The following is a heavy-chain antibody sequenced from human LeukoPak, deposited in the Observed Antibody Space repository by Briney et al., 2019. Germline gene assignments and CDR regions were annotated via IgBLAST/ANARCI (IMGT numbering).Heavy chain of an antibody. Sequence: SETLSLTCTVSGYSISSGYYWGYIRQPPGKGLEWIGSIYHSGSTYYNPSLKSRVTISLDTSKNQFSLKMRSVTAADTAVYYCARGSSWYYFDSWGQGTLVTVSS. D-gene: IGHD6-13*01. CDR2: IYHSGST. V-gene: IGHV4-38-2*02. J-gene: IGHJ4*02. CDR3: ARGSSWYYFDS. CDR1: GYSISSGYY.